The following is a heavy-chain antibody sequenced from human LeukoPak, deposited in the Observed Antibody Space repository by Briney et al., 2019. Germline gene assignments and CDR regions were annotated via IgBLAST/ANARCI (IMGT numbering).Heavy chain of an antibody. CDR3: AKDRGYCSSTSCNDVDY. CDR1: GFTFSSYG. CDR2: IRYDGSNK. V-gene: IGHV3-30*02. D-gene: IGHD2-2*01. Sequence: PGGSLRLSCAASGFTFSSYGMHWVRQAPGKGLEWVAFIRYDGSNKYYADSVKGRFTISRDNSKNTLYLQMNSLRAEDTAVYYCAKDRGYCSSTSCNDVDYWGQGTLVTVSS. J-gene: IGHJ4*02.